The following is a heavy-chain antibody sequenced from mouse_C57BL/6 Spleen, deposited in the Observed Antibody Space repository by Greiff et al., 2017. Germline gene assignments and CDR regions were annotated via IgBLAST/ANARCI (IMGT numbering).Heavy chain of an antibody. Sequence: QVQLKQPGAELVRPGTSVKLSCKASGYTFTSYWMHWVKQRPGQGLEWIGVIDPSDSYTNYNQKFKGKATLTVDTSSSTAYMQLSSLTSEDSAVYYCARKGGNAMDYWGQGTSVTVSS. J-gene: IGHJ4*01. V-gene: IGHV1-59*01. CDR2: IDPSDSYT. CDR3: ARKGGNAMDY. CDR1: GYTFTSYW.